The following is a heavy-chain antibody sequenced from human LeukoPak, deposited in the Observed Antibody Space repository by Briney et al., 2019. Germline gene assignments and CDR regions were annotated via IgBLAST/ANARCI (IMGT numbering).Heavy chain of an antibody. J-gene: IGHJ4*02. D-gene: IGHD2-15*01. Sequence: GGSLRLSCAASGFTFSNYAMTWVRQAPGKGLEWVSTITGSGYDAYYADSVKGRFSISGDNSKNMLYLQMDSLRAEDTAVYYCAKGATGLRIVGDDWGQGTLVTVSS. CDR3: AKGATGLRIVGDD. CDR1: GFTFSNYA. V-gene: IGHV3-23*01. CDR2: ITGSGYDA.